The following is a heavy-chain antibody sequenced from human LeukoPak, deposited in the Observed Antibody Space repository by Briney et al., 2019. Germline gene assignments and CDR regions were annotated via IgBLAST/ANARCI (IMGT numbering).Heavy chain of an antibody. J-gene: IGHJ3*02. CDR2: IIPIFGTA. Sequence: GASVKVSCKASGGTFSSYAISWVRQAPGQGLEWMGGIIPIFGTAHYAQKFQGRVTITTDESTSPAYMELSSLRSEDTAVYYCARGKSSSWYPTDAFDIWGQGTMVTVSS. CDR3: ARGKSSSWYPTDAFDI. CDR1: GGTFSSYA. D-gene: IGHD6-13*01. V-gene: IGHV1-69*05.